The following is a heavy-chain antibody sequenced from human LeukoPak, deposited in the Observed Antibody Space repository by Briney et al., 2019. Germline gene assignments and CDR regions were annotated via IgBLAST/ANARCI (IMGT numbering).Heavy chain of an antibody. V-gene: IGHV1-8*01. D-gene: IGHD2-2*01. J-gene: IGHJ6*03. CDR2: KNPNSGNT. CDR3: AREYSTINYYYYYMDV. Sequence: GASVKVSCKASGYTFTSYDINWVRQATGQGLEWMGWKNPNSGNTGYAQKFQGRVTMTRNTSISTANMELSSLRSEDTAVYYCAREYSTINYYYYYMDVWGKGTTVTVSS. CDR1: GYTFTSYD.